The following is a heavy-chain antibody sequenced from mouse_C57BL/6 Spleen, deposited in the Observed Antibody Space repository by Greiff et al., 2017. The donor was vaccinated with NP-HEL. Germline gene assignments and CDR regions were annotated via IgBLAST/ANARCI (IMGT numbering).Heavy chain of an antibody. CDR1: GYTFTSYW. J-gene: IGHJ3*01. V-gene: IGHV1-74*01. CDR2: IHPSDSDT. Sequence: VKLQQPGAELVKPGASVKVSCKASGYTFTSYWMHWVKQRPGQGLEWIGRIHPSDSDTNYNQKFKGKATLTVDKSSSTAYMQLSSLTSEDSAVYYCAILVTTVVAEAYWGQGTLVTVSA. CDR3: AILVTTVVAEAY. D-gene: IGHD1-1*01.